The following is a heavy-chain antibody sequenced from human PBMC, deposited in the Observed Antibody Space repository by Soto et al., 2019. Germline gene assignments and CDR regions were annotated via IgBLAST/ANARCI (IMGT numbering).Heavy chain of an antibody. J-gene: IGHJ4*02. CDR1: GSSFSTYA. Sequence: QVQMVESGGGVVQPGRSLRLSCAASGSSFSTYAVHWVRQAPGKGLEWISVISYDGSTQYYADSVKGRCTLSRDNSKNTLYLQMNSLRTEDTAVYYCARAPARRFGGLHYWGQGTLVTVSS. D-gene: IGHD2-15*01. CDR3: ARAPARRFGGLHY. CDR2: ISYDGSTQ. V-gene: IGHV3-30*04.